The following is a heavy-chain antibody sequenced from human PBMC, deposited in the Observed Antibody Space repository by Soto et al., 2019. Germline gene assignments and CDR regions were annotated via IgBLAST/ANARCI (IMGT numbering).Heavy chain of an antibody. V-gene: IGHV3-30*18. D-gene: IGHD3-22*01. Sequence: GSLRLSCAASGFTFSSYGMHWVRQAPGKGLEWVAVISYDGSNKYYADSVKGRFTISRDNSKNTLYLQMNSLRAEDTAVYYCAKDLRYYDSSGYYPYYFDYWGQGTLVTSPQ. CDR2: ISYDGSNK. CDR1: GFTFSSYG. J-gene: IGHJ4*02. CDR3: AKDLRYYDSSGYYPYYFDY.